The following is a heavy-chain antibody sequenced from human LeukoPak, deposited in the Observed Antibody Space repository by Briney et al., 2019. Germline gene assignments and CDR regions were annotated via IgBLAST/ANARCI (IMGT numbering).Heavy chain of an antibody. D-gene: IGHD2-8*01. CDR1: GYTFTGYY. Sequence: ASLKVSCKASGYTFTGYYMHWVRQAPGQGLEWMGWIDPNSGGTNYAQKFQGRVTMTRDTSISTAYMEMSRLRSDDTAVYYCARELMVYAITIIGYWGQGTLVTVSS. CDR2: IDPNSGGT. V-gene: IGHV1-2*02. J-gene: IGHJ4*01. CDR3: ARELMVYAITIIGY.